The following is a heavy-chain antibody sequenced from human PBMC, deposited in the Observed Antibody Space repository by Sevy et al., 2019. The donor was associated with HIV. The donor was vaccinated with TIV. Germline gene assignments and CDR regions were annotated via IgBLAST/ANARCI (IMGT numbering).Heavy chain of an antibody. CDR3: AIHIAYCGGDCYPPLYYFDY. CDR1: GFTFSNYG. V-gene: IGHV3-23*01. Sequence: GGSLRLSCAASGFTFSNYGMSWVRQAPGKGLEWVSAISGSGYSTYYADSVKGRFTISRDKSKNTLYLQINSLRAGDTAVYYCAIHIAYCGGDCYPPLYYFDYWGQGTLVTVSS. D-gene: IGHD2-21*02. J-gene: IGHJ4*02. CDR2: ISGSGYST.